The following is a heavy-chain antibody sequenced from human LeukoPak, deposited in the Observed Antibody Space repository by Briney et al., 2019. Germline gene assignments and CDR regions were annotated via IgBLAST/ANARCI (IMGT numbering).Heavy chain of an antibody. CDR2: ISHSGRTM. Sequence: GGSLRLSCAASGFTFSDYYMSWIRQAPGKGLECVSYISHSGRTMYYADSVKGRFTISRDNAKNSLYLQMNSLRAGDTAVYYCARDSIVRGNIGNDLDVWGKGTTVTVSS. J-gene: IGHJ6*04. D-gene: IGHD2-8*01. CDR1: GFTFSDYY. V-gene: IGHV3-11*01. CDR3: ARDSIVRGNIGNDLDV.